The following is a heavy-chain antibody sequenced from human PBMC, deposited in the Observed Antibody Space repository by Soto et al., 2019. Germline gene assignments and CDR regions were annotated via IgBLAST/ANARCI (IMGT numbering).Heavy chain of an antibody. J-gene: IGHJ4*02. D-gene: IGHD5-18*01. Sequence: QVQLVESGGGVVQPGKSLRLSCAASGFTFSTYGMHWVRQAPGKGLEWVAVIWYDGSNKYHGDFLKGRFTISRDNSKNTLHLQITILRAEDAAVYYCGRDGALGDTAVVDSWGQGTLVTVSS. V-gene: IGHV3-33*01. CDR2: IWYDGSNK. CDR3: GRDGALGDTAVVDS. CDR1: GFTFSTYG.